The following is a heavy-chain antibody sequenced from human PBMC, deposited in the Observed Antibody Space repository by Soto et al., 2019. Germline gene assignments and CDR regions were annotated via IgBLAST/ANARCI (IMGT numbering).Heavy chain of an antibody. D-gene: IGHD3-3*01. CDR1: GYTFTNSG. Sequence: ASVKVSCKASGYTFTNSGISWVRQAPGQGLERMGWISTDNGNTNYAQHHQGRVSMTTDTSTSTAYMDLRSLRSDDTAVYYCVCYLCFTTFGVYSMYYYGMDVWGQGPTVTVS. V-gene: IGHV1-18*01. J-gene: IGHJ6*02. CDR2: ISTDNGNT. CDR3: VCYLCFTTFGVYSMYYYGMDV.